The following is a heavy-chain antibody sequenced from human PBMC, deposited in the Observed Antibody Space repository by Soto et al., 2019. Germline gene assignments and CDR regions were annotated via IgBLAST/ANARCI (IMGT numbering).Heavy chain of an antibody. V-gene: IGHV3-73*01. CDR3: TRQGGSGSGYYYYYYGMDV. D-gene: IGHD3-22*01. CDR1: GFTLSGSA. Sequence: PGGSLRLSCAASGFTLSGSAMHWVRQASGKGLEWVGRIRSKANSYATAYAASVKGRFTISRDDARNTAYLQMNSLKTEDTAVYYCTRQGGSGSGYYYYYYGMDVWGQGTTVTVS. J-gene: IGHJ6*02. CDR2: IRSKANSYAT.